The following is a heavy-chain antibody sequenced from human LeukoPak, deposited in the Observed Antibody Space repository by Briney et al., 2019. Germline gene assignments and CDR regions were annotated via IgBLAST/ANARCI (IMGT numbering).Heavy chain of an antibody. Sequence: GGSLRLSCAASGFTFSSYSMNWVRQAPGKGLEWVAVISYDGSNKYYADSVKGRFTISRDNSKNTLYLQMNSLRAEDTAVYYCARDDSMEHDAFDIWGQGTMVTVSS. D-gene: IGHD1-26*01. CDR2: ISYDGSNK. CDR3: ARDDSMEHDAFDI. J-gene: IGHJ3*02. CDR1: GFTFSSYS. V-gene: IGHV3-30*03.